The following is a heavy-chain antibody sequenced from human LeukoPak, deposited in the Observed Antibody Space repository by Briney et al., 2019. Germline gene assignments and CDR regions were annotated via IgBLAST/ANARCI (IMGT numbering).Heavy chain of an antibody. V-gene: IGHV1-69*15. Sequence: SVKLSCKASGGTFSSYAISWVRQAPGPGLEWMGRIVPIFGTANNAKKFQGRVTITPDASTSTAYMELSSLRADDTAEYPAVSYRPRIIARSEYLHHWGQGTLVTVSS. J-gene: IGHJ1*01. CDR3: VSYRPRIIARSEYLHH. CDR2: IVPIFGTA. CDR1: GGTFSSYA. D-gene: IGHD3-10*01.